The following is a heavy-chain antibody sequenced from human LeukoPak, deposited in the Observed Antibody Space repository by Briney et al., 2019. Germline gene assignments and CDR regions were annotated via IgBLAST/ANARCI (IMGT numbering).Heavy chain of an antibody. CDR1: GFTFSNYA. Sequence: PGGSLRLSCAASGFTFSNYAMSWVRQAPEKGLEWVSAIVGSGGSTYYADSVKGRFSISRDNSKNTLFLQMNSLRVEDTALYYCSKWGDYDVLTGYYDSDFWGQGTLVTVSS. CDR3: SKWGDYDVLTGYYDSDF. J-gene: IGHJ4*02. D-gene: IGHD3-9*01. V-gene: IGHV3-23*01. CDR2: IVGSGGST.